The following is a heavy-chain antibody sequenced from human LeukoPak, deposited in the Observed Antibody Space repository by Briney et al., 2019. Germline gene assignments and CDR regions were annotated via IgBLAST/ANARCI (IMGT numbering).Heavy chain of an antibody. V-gene: IGHV4-39*01. CDR2: IYYSGST. Sequence: PSETPSLTCNVSGDSISSSHYYWAWIRQPPGKGLEWVGSIYYSGSTYYNPSLKSLVTISVDTSKNQFSLKLSSVTAADAALYYCARHSKQGPGLWFDPWGQGTLVTVSS. D-gene: IGHD6-19*01. CDR1: GDSISSSHYY. J-gene: IGHJ5*02. CDR3: ARHSKQGPGLWFDP.